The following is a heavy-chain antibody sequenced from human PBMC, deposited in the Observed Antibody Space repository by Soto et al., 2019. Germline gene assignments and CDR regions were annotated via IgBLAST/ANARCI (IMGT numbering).Heavy chain of an antibody. J-gene: IGHJ4*02. V-gene: IGHV1-69*08. CDR3: ARDWRGSVY. CDR2: LIPILGIA. CDR1: GGTFSSYT. Sequence: QVPLVQSGAEVTKPGSSVPVSCKASGGTFSSYTISWVRQAPGQGLEWMGRLIPILGIANYAQKFQGRVTITADKSTSTAYMELSSLRSEDTAVYYCARDWRGSVYWGQGTLVTVSS. D-gene: IGHD1-26*01.